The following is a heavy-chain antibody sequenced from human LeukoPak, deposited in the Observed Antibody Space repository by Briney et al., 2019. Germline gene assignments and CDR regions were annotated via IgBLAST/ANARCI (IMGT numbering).Heavy chain of an antibody. CDR1: GYTFTSYG. CDR2: INPNTGGT. CDR3: ATPVPGYGALDV. J-gene: IGHJ3*01. D-gene: IGHD3-9*01. V-gene: IGHV1-2*02. Sequence: EASVKVSCKASGYTFTSYGISWVRQAPGQGLEWMGWINPNTGGTKYAQEFQGRVTMTGDTSLSIVQMELRSLTADDTAMYYCATPVPGYGALDVWGQGTMVTVSS.